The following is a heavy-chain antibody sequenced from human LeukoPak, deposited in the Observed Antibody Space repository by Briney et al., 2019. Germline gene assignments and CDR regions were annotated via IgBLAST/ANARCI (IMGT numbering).Heavy chain of an antibody. D-gene: IGHD3-10*01. Sequence: AASVTVSCKASGYTFTGYYMHWVRQAPGQGLEWMGWINPNSGGTNYAQKFQGRVTMTRDTSISTAYMELSRLRSDDTAVYYCARGYYGSGSYYNKKNYYYYYMDVWGKGTTVTVSS. CDR2: INPNSGGT. V-gene: IGHV1-2*02. J-gene: IGHJ6*03. CDR1: GYTFTGYY. CDR3: ARGYYGSGSYYNKKNYYYYYMDV.